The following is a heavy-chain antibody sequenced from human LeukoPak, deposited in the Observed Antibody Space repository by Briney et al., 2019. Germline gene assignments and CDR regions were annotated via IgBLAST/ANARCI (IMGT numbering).Heavy chain of an antibody. D-gene: IGHD2-2*01. CDR3: ARDFPYCSSTSCFYNWFDP. CDR1: GFTFSTYW. Sequence: GGSQRLSCAASGFTFSTYWMDWVRQAPGKGLVWVSRINSDGSSTRYADSVKGRFTISRDNAKNSLYLQMNSLRAEDTALYYCARDFPYCSSTSCFYNWFDPWGQGTLVTVSS. V-gene: IGHV3-74*01. CDR2: INSDGSST. J-gene: IGHJ5*02.